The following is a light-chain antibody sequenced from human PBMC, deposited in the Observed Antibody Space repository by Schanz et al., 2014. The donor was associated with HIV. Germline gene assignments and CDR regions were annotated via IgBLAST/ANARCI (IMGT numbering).Light chain of an antibody. CDR1: SSDVGGHNY. Sequence: QSALTQPPSASGSPGQSVTISCTGTSSDVGGHNYVSWYQHHPGKAPKLIIFEVSERPSGVPDRFSGSKSGNTASLTVSRLQAEDEADYYCTSYAGSNNLVFGGGTKVTVL. CDR3: TSYAGSNNLV. V-gene: IGLV2-8*01. J-gene: IGLJ2*01. CDR2: EVS.